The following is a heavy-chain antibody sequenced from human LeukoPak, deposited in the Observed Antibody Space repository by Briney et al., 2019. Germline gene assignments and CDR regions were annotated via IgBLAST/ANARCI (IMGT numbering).Heavy chain of an antibody. Sequence: SETLSLTCAVSGGSISSGGYSWSWIRQPXXKGLEWIGYIYHSGSTYYNPSLKSRVTISVDRSKNQFSLKLSSVTAADTAVYYCARAKYYYGSGSPFDPWGQGTLVTVSS. J-gene: IGHJ5*02. CDR1: GGSISSGGYS. V-gene: IGHV4-30-2*01. CDR2: IYHSGST. D-gene: IGHD3-10*01. CDR3: ARAKYYYGSGSPFDP.